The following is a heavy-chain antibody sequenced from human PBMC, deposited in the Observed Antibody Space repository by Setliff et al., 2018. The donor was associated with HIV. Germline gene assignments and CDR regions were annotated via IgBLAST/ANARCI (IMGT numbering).Heavy chain of an antibody. V-gene: IGHV1-24*01. CDR2: FDPEDGET. Sequence: GASVKVSCKISGYTLTELSIHWVRQAPGKGLEWMANFDPEDGETFYAQKFQGRLVMTTNTSTTTAFMELSSLRSDDTALYFCARGWGLWFGQLSILPLDPWGQGTLVTVSS. D-gene: IGHD3-10*01. CDR1: GYTLTELS. J-gene: IGHJ5*02. CDR3: ARGWGLWFGQLSILPLDP.